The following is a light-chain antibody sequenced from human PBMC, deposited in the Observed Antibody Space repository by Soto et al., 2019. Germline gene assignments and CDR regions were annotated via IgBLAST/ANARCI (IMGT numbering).Light chain of an antibody. J-gene: IGLJ1*01. CDR3: AEWDFSLNGHYA. Sequence: QSVLTQPPSVSGTPGQRVTISCSGSISNIGSSSLNWYQQFPGTAPKLLMYNDNQWPSGVPDRFSGSRSGTSASLAISGLQSEDEADYFCAEWDFSLNGHYAFGTGTKLTVL. CDR2: NDN. CDR1: ISNIGSSS. V-gene: IGLV1-44*01.